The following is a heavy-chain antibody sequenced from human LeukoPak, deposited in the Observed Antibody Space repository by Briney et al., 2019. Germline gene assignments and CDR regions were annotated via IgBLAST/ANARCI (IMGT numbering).Heavy chain of an antibody. J-gene: IGHJ6*03. CDR2: INSDGSST. Sequence: GGSLRLSCAASGFTFSSYWMHWVRQARGKGLVWVSRINSDGSSTSYADSVKGRFTISRDNAKNTLYLQMNSLRAEDTAVYYCATATLYYYYYMDVWGKGTTVTVSS. V-gene: IGHV3-74*01. CDR3: ATATLYYYYYMDV. CDR1: GFTFSSYW.